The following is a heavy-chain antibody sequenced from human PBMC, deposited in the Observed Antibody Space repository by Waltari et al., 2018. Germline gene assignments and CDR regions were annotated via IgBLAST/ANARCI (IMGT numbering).Heavy chain of an antibody. D-gene: IGHD6-13*01. V-gene: IGHV1-2*02. CDR2: INPNSGGT. CDR3: ARDQEQLAWFDP. Sequence: QVQLVESGGGVVQPGRSLRLSCAASGYTFTGYYMHWVRQAPGQGLEWMGWINPNSGGTNYAQKFQGRVTMTRDTSISTAYMELSRLRSDDTAVYYCARDQEQLAWFDPWGQGTLVTVSS. J-gene: IGHJ5*02. CDR1: GYTFTGYY.